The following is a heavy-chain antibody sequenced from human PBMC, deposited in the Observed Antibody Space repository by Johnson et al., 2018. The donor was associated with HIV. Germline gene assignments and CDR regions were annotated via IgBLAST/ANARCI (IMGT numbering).Heavy chain of an antibody. D-gene: IGHD6-13*01. CDR2: ITSNSGSI. CDR3: SRHGGAPYSSSWY. V-gene: IGHV3-9*01. Sequence: VQVVESGGGLVQPGRSLRLSCAASGFIFDDFAMHWVRQVPGKGLEWVSGITSNSGSIDYADSVKGRFTISRDNAKNSLYLQMNSLRAEDTAVYYCSRHGGAPYSSSWY. CDR1: GFIFDDFA. J-gene: IGHJ2*01.